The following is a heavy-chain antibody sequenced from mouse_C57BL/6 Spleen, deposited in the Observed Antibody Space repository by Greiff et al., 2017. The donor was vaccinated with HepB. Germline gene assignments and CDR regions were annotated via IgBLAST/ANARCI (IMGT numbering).Heavy chain of an antibody. CDR3: ENAGYYAKDY. J-gene: IGHJ4*01. CDR1: GYTFTSYW. CDR2: IHPNSGST. V-gene: IGHV1-64*01. Sequence: QVQLQQPGAELVKPGASVKLSCKASGYTFTSYWMHWVKQRPGQGLEWIGMIHPNSGSTNYNEKFKSKATLTVDKSSSTAYMQRSSLTSEDSAVYYCENAGYYAKDYWGQGTSVTVSS.